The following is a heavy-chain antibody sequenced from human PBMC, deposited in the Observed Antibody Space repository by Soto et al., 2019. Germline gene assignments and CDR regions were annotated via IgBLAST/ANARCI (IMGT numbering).Heavy chain of an antibody. V-gene: IGHV4-38-2*01. D-gene: IGHD2-2*01. CDR1: GYFITNGYH. CDR3: TRIYCTTTSCFINGMDV. Sequence: LSLTCAVSGYFITNGYHWVWIRQPPGKELEWIGTISHSGDTYYNPSLKSRVTISIDTAKNHLSLILSSVTAADTATYYCTRIYCTTTSCFINGMDVWGQGTTVTVSS. J-gene: IGHJ6*02. CDR2: ISHSGDT.